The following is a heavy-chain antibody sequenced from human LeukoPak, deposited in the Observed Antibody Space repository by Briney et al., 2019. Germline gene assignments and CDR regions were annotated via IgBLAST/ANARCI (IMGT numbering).Heavy chain of an antibody. CDR2: IWYDGSSK. V-gene: IGHV3-33*01. CDR3: ARGITMIQGVTYYFDY. D-gene: IGHD3-10*01. J-gene: IGHJ4*02. CDR1: GFTFSTYG. Sequence: GGSLRLSCAASGFTFSTYGMHWVRQAPGKGLEWVAVIWYDGSSKYYADSVKGRFTISRDSSKNTLFLQMNSLRAEDTAVYYCARGITMIQGVTYYFDYWGQGTLVTVSS.